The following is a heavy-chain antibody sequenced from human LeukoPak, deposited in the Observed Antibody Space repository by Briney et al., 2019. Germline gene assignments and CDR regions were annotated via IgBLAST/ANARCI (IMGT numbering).Heavy chain of an antibody. Sequence: PGGSLRLFCPASGFTFSSYSMHWVRQAPGKGLEWVSSISSSSSYIYYADSVKGRFTISRDNAKNSLYLQMNSLRAEDTAVYYCASPLITMVRGVTYDYWGQGTLVTVSS. D-gene: IGHD3-10*01. CDR1: GFTFSSYS. J-gene: IGHJ4*02. CDR2: ISSSSSYI. V-gene: IGHV3-21*01. CDR3: ASPLITMVRGVTYDY.